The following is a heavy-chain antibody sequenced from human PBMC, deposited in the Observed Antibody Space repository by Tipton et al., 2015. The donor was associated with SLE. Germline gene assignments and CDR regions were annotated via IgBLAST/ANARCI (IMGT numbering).Heavy chain of an antibody. CDR3: ARATDWNLSPDV. D-gene: IGHD1-7*01. V-gene: IGHV4-38-2*02. J-gene: IGHJ6*04. Sequence: TLSLTCTVSGYSISSGYYWGWIRQPPGKGLEYIGSIYHSGSTFYNPSLKSRVTISVDTSKNQFSLKLSSVTAADTAVYYCARATDWNLSPDVWGKGTTVTVSS. CDR1: GYSISSGYY. CDR2: IYHSGST.